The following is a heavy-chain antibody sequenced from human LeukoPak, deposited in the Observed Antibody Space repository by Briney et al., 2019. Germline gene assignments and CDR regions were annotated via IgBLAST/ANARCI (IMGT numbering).Heavy chain of an antibody. D-gene: IGHD2-21*02. Sequence: GRSLRLSCAASGFTFSNYGMHWVRQAPGKGLEWLAVISYHGSIQYYADSVKGRFTISRDNSKNTLYLQMNSLRAEDTAVYYCAKEACGGACSSGYFDFWGQGTLVTVSS. CDR1: GFTFSNYG. V-gene: IGHV3-30*18. J-gene: IGHJ4*02. CDR2: ISYHGSIQ. CDR3: AKEACGGACSSGYFDF.